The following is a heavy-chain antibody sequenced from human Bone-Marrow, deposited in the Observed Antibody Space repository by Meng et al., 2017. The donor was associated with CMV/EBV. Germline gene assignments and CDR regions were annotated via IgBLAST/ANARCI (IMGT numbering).Heavy chain of an antibody. V-gene: IGHV4-39*07. J-gene: IGHJ4*02. Sequence: SETLSLTCTVSGGSISSTNYYWGWIHQPPGKGLEWIGSMSYSGTTYYNPSLESRVTISLDASNNQFSLRLSSVTAADTAVYYCARRGRAERSGYSYFDYWGQGTLVTVSS. CDR2: MSYSGTT. CDR1: GGSISSTNYY. CDR3: ARRGRAERSGYSYFDY. D-gene: IGHD3-3*01.